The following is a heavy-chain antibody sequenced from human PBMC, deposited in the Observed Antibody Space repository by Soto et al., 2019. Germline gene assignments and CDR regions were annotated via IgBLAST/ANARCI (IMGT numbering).Heavy chain of an antibody. CDR2: ILYSGTT. V-gene: IGHV4-30-4*01. Sequence: SETVSLTCTVSVVSISSGDYYCSWIRQPPGKGLEWIGYILYSGTTNYNPSLESRLTISVDTSKNQFSLKLTSVTAADTAVYYCARTGALDYWGRGTLVTVSS. CDR3: ARTGALDY. J-gene: IGHJ4*02. CDR1: VVSISSGDYY. D-gene: IGHD2-8*02.